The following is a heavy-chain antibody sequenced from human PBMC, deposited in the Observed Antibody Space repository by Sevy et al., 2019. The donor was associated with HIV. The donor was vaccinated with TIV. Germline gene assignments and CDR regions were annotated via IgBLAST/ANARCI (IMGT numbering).Heavy chain of an antibody. D-gene: IGHD4-17*01. J-gene: IGHJ4*02. CDR3: AKTSTVTTSALDS. V-gene: IGHV4-34*01. CDR1: GESFVGHY. CDR2: INHSATA. Sequence: SETLSLTCAVFGESFVGHYWTWIRQPPGKGLGWIGEINHSATANYNPSLKSRVTISVDTSNNQFSLRLSSVTAADTAVYYCAKTSTVTTSALDSWGQGTLVTVSS.